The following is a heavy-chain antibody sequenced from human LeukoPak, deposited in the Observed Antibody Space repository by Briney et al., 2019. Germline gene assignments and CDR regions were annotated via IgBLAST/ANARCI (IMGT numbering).Heavy chain of an antibody. V-gene: IGHV3-7*03. Sequence: GGSLRLSCAASGFTFSSYWMSWVRQAPGKGLEWVANIKQDGSEKYYVDSVKGRFTISRDNSKDTLYLQMNSLRADDTAVYYCAKDSPGPLGVDYWGQGTLVTVSS. CDR1: GFTFSSYW. J-gene: IGHJ4*02. CDR2: IKQDGSEK. D-gene: IGHD3-10*01. CDR3: AKDSPGPLGVDY.